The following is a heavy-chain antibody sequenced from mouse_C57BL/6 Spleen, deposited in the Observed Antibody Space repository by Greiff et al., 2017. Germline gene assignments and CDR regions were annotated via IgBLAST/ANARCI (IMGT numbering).Heavy chain of an antibody. J-gene: IGHJ1*03. D-gene: IGHD1-1*01. CDR3: ARSTITTVVAYWYFDV. Sequence: QVQLKQSGPGLVQPSQSLSITCTVSGFSLTSYGVHWVRQSPGKGLEWLGVIWSGGSTDYNAAFISRLSISKDNSKSQVFFKMNSLQADDTAIYYCARSTITTVVAYWYFDVWGTGTTVTVSS. CDR2: IWSGGST. CDR1: GFSLTSYG. V-gene: IGHV2-2*01.